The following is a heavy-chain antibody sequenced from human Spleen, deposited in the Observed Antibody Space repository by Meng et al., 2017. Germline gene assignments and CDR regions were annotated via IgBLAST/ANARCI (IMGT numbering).Heavy chain of an antibody. D-gene: IGHD2-15*01. CDR2: IRSKPYGGTS. CDR1: GFTFGDYA. Sequence: GESLKISCTASGFTFGDYAISWLRQTPGKGLEWVGYIRSKPYGGTSEYAASVKGRFTISRDDSKRIAYLQMNSLKIEDTAVYYCAMSSGLDYCGQGTRVAVSS. J-gene: IGHJ4*02. V-gene: IGHV3-49*03. CDR3: AMSSGLDY.